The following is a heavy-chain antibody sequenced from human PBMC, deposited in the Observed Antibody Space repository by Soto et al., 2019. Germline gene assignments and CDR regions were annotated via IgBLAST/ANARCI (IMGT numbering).Heavy chain of an antibody. CDR3: ARPPNPWEPYEFHI. V-gene: IGHV1-18*04. CDR2: ISAYNGNT. Sequence: ASVKVSCKASGYTFTSYGISWVRQAPGQGLEWMGWISAYNGNTNYAQKLQGRVTMTTDTSTSTAYMELRSLRSDDTALYYCARPPNPWEPYEFHIWGHVTLVTVS. J-gene: IGHJ3*02. CDR1: GYTFTSYG. D-gene: IGHD1-26*01.